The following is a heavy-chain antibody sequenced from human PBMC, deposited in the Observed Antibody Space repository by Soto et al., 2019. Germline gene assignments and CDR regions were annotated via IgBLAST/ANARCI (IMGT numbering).Heavy chain of an antibody. CDR3: AIDANGIFGEGRAFDI. J-gene: IGHJ3*02. Sequence: EVQLLESGGGLVQPGGSLRLSCAASGFTFSSYAMSWVRQAPGKGLEWVSAMSGSGGSTYYADSVKGRFTISRDNSKNTLYLQMNSLRAEDTAVYYCAIDANGIFGEGRAFDIWGQGTMVTVSS. V-gene: IGHV3-23*01. CDR2: MSGSGGST. CDR1: GFTFSSYA. D-gene: IGHD3-10*01.